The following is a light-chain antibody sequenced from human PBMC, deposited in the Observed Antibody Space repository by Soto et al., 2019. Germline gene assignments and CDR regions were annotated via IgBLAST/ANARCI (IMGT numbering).Light chain of an antibody. Sequence: QSALTQPASVSGSPGQSITISCTGTSSDVGGYNYVSWFQQHPGKAPKLMIYDVSSRPSGVSNRFSGSKSGTTASLTISGLAAEDEADYYCSSYRTSSTGVFGGGTKLTVL. CDR3: SSYRTSSTGV. J-gene: IGLJ2*01. CDR2: DVS. CDR1: SSDVGGYNY. V-gene: IGLV2-14*01.